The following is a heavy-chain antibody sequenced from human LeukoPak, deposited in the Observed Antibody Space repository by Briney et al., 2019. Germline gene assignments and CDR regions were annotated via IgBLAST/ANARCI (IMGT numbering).Heavy chain of an antibody. CDR2: IYYSGST. V-gene: IGHV4-61*01. Sequence: PSQTLSLTCTVSGGSISSGSYYWSWIRQPPGKGLEWIGYIYYSGSTNYNPSLKSRVTISVDTSKNQFSLKLSSVTAADTAVYYCARGDGAYYYDSSGYYPSLYFDYWGQGTLVTVSS. CDR3: ARGDGAYYYDSSGYYPSLYFDY. CDR1: GGSISSGSYY. J-gene: IGHJ4*02. D-gene: IGHD3-22*01.